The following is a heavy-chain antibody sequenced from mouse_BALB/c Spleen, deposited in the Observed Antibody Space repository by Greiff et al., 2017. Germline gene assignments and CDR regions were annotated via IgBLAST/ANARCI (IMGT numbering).Heavy chain of an antibody. CDR1: GFTFSSYT. Sequence: EVMLVESGGGLVQPGGSLKLSCAASGFTFSSYTMSWVRQTPEKRLEWVAYISNGGGSTYYPDTVKGRFTISRDNAKNTLYLQMSSLKSEDTAMYYCARQGYGNYYAMDYWGQGTSVTVSS. D-gene: IGHD2-1*01. CDR2: ISNGGGST. V-gene: IGHV5-12-2*01. CDR3: ARQGYGNYYAMDY. J-gene: IGHJ4*01.